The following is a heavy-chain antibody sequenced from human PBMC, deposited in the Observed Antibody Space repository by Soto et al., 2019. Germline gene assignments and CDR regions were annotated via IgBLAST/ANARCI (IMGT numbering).Heavy chain of an antibody. CDR1: GFTFSSYW. V-gene: IGHV3-7*03. CDR3: AREWAAEQLVGIVNYYGMDV. D-gene: IGHD6-6*01. Sequence: PGGSLRLSCAASGFTFSSYWMSWVRQAPGKGLEWVANIKQDGSEKYYVDSVKGRFTISRDNAKNSLYLQMNSLRAEDTAVYYCAREWAAEQLVGIVNYYGMDVWGQGTTVTVSS. J-gene: IGHJ6*02. CDR2: IKQDGSEK.